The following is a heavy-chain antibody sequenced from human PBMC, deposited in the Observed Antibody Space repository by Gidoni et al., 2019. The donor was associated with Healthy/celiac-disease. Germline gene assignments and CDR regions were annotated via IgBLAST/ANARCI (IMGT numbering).Heavy chain of an antibody. D-gene: IGHD3-10*01. Sequence: QVQLVQSGAEVKKPGASVKVSCKASGYPFTGYYIHWVRQAPGQGLAWMGWINPNSGGTNYAQKFQGRVTMTRDTSISTAYMELSRLRSDDTAVYYCARVRITMVRGRGDYYGMDVWGQGTTVTVSS. V-gene: IGHV1-2*02. CDR1: GYPFTGYY. CDR3: ARVRITMVRGRGDYYGMDV. CDR2: INPNSGGT. J-gene: IGHJ6*02.